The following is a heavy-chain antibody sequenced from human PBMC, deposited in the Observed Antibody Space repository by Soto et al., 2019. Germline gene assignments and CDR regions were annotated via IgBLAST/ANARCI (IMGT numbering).Heavy chain of an antibody. CDR2: IYYGGST. Sequence: QLQLQESDPGLVKPSETLSLTCTVSGGSISSLGYFWGWIRQPPGKGLEWIGSIYYGGSTYYNPSLKSRVTIFVDTSKNQSSLRLSSVTAADTAMYYCAGLKGVSTADYWGQGTLVTVSS. CDR1: GGSISSLGYF. D-gene: IGHD2-8*01. V-gene: IGHV4-39*01. CDR3: AGLKGVSTADY. J-gene: IGHJ4*02.